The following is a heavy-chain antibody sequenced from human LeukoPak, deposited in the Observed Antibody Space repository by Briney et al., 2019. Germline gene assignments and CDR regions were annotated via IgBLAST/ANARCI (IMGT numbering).Heavy chain of an antibody. D-gene: IGHD6-19*01. CDR1: GFTFSSYA. CDR3: ARPETQYSSGLDGFDI. V-gene: IGHV3-74*01. J-gene: IGHJ3*02. CDR2: INSDGSRT. Sequence: PGGSLRLSCAASGFTFSSYAMSWVRQAPGKGLEWVSRINSDGSRTTYADSVKGRFTISRDNAKNTLYLQMNSLRTEDTAVYYCARPETQYSSGLDGFDIWGQGTMVTVSS.